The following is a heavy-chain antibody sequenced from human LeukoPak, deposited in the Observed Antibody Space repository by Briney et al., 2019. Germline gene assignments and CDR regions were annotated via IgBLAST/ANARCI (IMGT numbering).Heavy chain of an antibody. CDR2: IYPADSST. V-gene: IGHV5-51*01. J-gene: IGHJ4*02. Sequence: GESLKISCKASGYSFTTYWIGWVRQAPGKGLEWMGIIYPADSSTEYSPSFQGQVTISVDKSISTAYLQWSSPKASDTAMYYCARQLGYDSSGYYSNWGQGTLVTVSS. D-gene: IGHD3-22*01. CDR1: GYSFTTYW. CDR3: ARQLGYDSSGYYSN.